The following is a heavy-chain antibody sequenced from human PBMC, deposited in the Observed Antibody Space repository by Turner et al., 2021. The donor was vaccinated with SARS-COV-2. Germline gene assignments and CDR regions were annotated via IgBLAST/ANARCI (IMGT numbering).Heavy chain of an antibody. V-gene: IGHV3-23*01. J-gene: IGHJ4*02. CDR1: GFSFSSDA. D-gene: IGHD3-3*01. CDR2: ISGSGGST. Sequence: EVQLLESWGGLVQPGGSLRLSCSASGFSFSSDAMSWVRQGQGKGLEWGSAISGSGGSTYYADSVKGRFTISRDNSKNTLYLQMNSLRAEDTAVYYCAKDRIFRGWPYYFEYWGQGTLVTVSS. CDR3: AKDRIFRGWPYYFEY.